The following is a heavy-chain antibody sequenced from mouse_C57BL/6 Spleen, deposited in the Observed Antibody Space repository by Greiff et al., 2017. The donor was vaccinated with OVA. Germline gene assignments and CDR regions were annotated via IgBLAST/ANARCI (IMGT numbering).Heavy chain of an antibody. J-gene: IGHJ4*01. CDR1: GFTFSSYG. CDR2: ISSGGSYT. V-gene: IGHV5-6*01. CDR3: ARPFDGSTIYYAMDY. Sequence: EVQLVESGGDLVKPGGSLKLSCAASGFTFSSYGMSWVRQTPDKRLEWVATISSGGSYTYYPDSVKGRFTISRDNAKNTLYLQMSSLKSEDTAMYYCARPFDGSTIYYAMDYWGQGTSVTVSS. D-gene: IGHD1-1*01.